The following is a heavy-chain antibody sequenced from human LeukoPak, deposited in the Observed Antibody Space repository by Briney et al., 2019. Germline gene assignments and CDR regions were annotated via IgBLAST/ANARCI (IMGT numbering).Heavy chain of an antibody. J-gene: IGHJ4*02. Sequence: ASVKVSCKVSGYTLTELSMHWVRQAPGKGLEWMGGFDPEDGETIYAQKFQGRVTMTEDTSTDTAYMELSSLRSEDTAVYYCATWPLGYCSSTSCRSYYFDYWGQGTLVTVSS. D-gene: IGHD2-2*01. V-gene: IGHV1-24*01. CDR1: GYTLTELS. CDR2: FDPEDGET. CDR3: ATWPLGYCSSTSCRSYYFDY.